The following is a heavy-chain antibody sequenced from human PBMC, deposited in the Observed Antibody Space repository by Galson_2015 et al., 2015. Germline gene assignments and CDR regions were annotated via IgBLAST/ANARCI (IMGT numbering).Heavy chain of an antibody. Sequence: SLRLSCAASGFTFSSSAMNWVRQAPGKGLEWVSALSHTGSSIYYADSVKGRFTISRDNSKNTLYLHLNSLKTEDTAVYYCSTVRYDYSNSPDHWGRGTLVTVSS. CDR3: STVRYDYSNSPDH. V-gene: IGHV3-23*01. D-gene: IGHD4-11*01. CDR2: LSHTGSSI. CDR1: GFTFSSSA. J-gene: IGHJ4*02.